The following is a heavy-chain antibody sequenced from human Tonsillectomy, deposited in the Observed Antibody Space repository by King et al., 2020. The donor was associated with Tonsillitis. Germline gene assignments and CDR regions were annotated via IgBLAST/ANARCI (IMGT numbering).Heavy chain of an antibody. CDR3: AGGGRAPTRPSKAVIFDY. CDR2: IYSGGST. V-gene: IGHV3-66*01. J-gene: IGHJ4*02. D-gene: IGHD4-11*01. Sequence: QLVQSGGGLVQLGGSLRLSCAASGFTVSSNYMSWVRQAPGKGLEWVSVIYSGGSTYYADSVKGRFTISRDNSKNTLYLQMNSLRAEDTAVYYCAGGGRAPTRPSKAVIFDYWGQGTLVTVSS. CDR1: GFTVSSNY.